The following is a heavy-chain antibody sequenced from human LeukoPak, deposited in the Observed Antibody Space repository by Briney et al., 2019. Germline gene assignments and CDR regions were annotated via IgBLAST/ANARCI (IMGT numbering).Heavy chain of an antibody. Sequence: PGGSLRLSCAASGFTFSSSAMSWVRPAPGKRLEWVSTIGGGGESTYYADSVKGRFTISRDNSKNTVYLQMNSLRAEDAAVYYCAKVLSGSQDYWGQGTLVTVFS. CDR2: IGGGGEST. CDR3: AKVLSGSQDY. CDR1: GFTFSSSA. D-gene: IGHD1-20*01. V-gene: IGHV3-23*01. J-gene: IGHJ4*02.